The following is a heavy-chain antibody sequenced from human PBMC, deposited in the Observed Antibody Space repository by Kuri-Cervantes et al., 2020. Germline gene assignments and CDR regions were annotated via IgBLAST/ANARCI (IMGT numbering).Heavy chain of an antibody. J-gene: IGHJ2*01. V-gene: IGHV4-34*01. CDR3: ARDREYWYFDL. CDR1: GGSFSGYH. CDR2: INHSGST. Sequence: ESLKISCAVYGGSFSGYHWTWIRQPPGKGLEWIGEINHSGSTSYNPSLKSRVTISVDTSKNQFSLKLSSVTAADTAVYYCARDREYWYFDLWGRGTLVTVSS.